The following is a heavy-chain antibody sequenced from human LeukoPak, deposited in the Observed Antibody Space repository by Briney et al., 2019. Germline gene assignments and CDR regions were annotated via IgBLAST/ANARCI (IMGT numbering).Heavy chain of an antibody. CDR3: ARGAQWLVPYYFDY. CDR1: GLTFSSYA. D-gene: IGHD6-19*01. Sequence: GGSLRLSCAASGLTFSSYAMHWVRQAPGKGLEYVSAISSNGGSTYYANSVKGRFTISRDNSKNTLYLQMGSLRAEDMAVYYCARGAQWLVPYYFDYWGQGTLVTVSS. CDR2: ISSNGGST. V-gene: IGHV3-64*01. J-gene: IGHJ4*02.